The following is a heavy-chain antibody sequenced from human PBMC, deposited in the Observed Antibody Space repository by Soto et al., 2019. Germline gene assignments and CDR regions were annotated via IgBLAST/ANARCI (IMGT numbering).Heavy chain of an antibody. CDR3: AKDSTHCSGGSCYYFDY. V-gene: IGHV3-30*18. Sequence: GSLRLSCAASGFTFSSYGMHWVRQAPGKGLEWVAVISYDGSDKYYADSVRGRFTISRDNSKNTLYLQMDSLRTEDTAVYYCAKDSTHCSGGSCYYFDYWGQGTLVTVS. D-gene: IGHD2-15*01. CDR2: ISYDGSDK. J-gene: IGHJ4*02. CDR1: GFTFSSYG.